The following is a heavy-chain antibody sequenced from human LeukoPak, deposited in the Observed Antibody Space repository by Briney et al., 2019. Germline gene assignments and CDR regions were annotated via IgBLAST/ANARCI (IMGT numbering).Heavy chain of an antibody. V-gene: IGHV4-4*07. CDR3: ARAAGPDTTSGLDIDY. D-gene: IGHD2-2*01. CDR1: GGSISNYY. Sequence: PSETLSLTCTVSGGSISNYYWNWIRQPAGKGLEWIGRISTSGSTKYNPSLKSRVIVSVNTSKNQFSLKLSSVTAADTAVYYCARAAGPDTTSGLDIDYWGQGTLVTVSS. CDR2: ISTSGST. J-gene: IGHJ4*02.